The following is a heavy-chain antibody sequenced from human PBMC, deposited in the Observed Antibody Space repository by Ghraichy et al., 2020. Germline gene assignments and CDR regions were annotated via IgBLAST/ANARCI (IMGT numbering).Heavy chain of an antibody. J-gene: IGHJ6*01. V-gene: IGHV4-34*01. Sequence: SETLSLTCGVSGGSFSGFSWSWIRLTPGKGLEWIGEISQIEGTKYKPSLKNRLTMSLDTSKNQFSLNLTSVTAADSGVYYCARAYFYYYGMDVWGQGTTVTVSS. CDR3: ARAYFYYYGMDV. CDR2: ISQIEGT. CDR1: GGSFSGFS.